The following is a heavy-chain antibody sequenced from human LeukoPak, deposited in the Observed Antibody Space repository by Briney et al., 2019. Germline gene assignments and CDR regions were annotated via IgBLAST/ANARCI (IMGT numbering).Heavy chain of an antibody. Sequence: ASVKVSCKASGYTFTGYYMHWVRQAPGQGLEWMGWINPNSGGTNSAQKFQGRVTMTRDTSISTAYMELSRLRSDDTAVYYCARGGENLGLRRFDPWGQGTLVTVSS. CDR3: ARGGENLGLRRFDP. D-gene: IGHD1-14*01. J-gene: IGHJ5*02. V-gene: IGHV1-2*02. CDR2: INPNSGGT. CDR1: GYTFTGYY.